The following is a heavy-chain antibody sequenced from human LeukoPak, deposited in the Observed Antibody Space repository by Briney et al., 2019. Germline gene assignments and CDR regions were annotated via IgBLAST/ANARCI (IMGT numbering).Heavy chain of an antibody. J-gene: IGHJ4*02. CDR3: ARAYSGYDSRGEFDY. CDR2: INHSGST. V-gene: IGHV4-34*01. Sequence: PSETLSLTCAVYGGSFSGYYWSWIRQPPGKGLEWIGEINHSGSTNYNPSLKSRVTISVDTSKNQFSLKLSSVTAADTAVYYCARAYSGYDSRGEFDYWGQGTLVTVSS. D-gene: IGHD5-12*01. CDR1: GGSFSGYY.